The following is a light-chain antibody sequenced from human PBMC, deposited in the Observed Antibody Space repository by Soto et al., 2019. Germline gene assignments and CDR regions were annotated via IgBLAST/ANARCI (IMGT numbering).Light chain of an antibody. V-gene: IGLV2-23*02. Sequence: QSVLTQPASVSGSPGQSITISCTGTSSDVGSYNLVSWYQQHAGKAPKVMIYEVSKRPSGVSNRISGSKSGNTASLTISGLQAEXDADYYCCSYAGSSTFVFGTGTKVTVL. J-gene: IGLJ1*01. CDR3: CSYAGSSTFV. CDR1: SSDVGSYNL. CDR2: EVS.